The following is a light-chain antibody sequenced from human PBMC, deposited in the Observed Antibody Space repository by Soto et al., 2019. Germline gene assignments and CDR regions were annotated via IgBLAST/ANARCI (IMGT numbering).Light chain of an antibody. J-gene: IGKJ1*01. V-gene: IGKV3-15*01. CDR3: HQYNHWLTWT. CDR1: QSVSSN. CDR2: DAS. Sequence: IVMTQSPGTLSVSPGERATLSCWASQSVSSNLAWYQQKPGQAPRLLISDASTRATGIPARFSGSGSGTEFTLTVRSLQSEDFAVYYCHQYNHWLTWTFGQGTKVDIK.